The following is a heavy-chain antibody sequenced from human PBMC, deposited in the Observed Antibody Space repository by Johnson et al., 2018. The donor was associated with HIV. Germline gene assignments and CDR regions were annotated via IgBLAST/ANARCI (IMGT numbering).Heavy chain of an antibody. Sequence: QVQLVESGGGVVQPGRSLRLSCVVSGFTYSSYAMHWVRQAPGKGLEWVAVISYDGSNRYYADSVKGRFTISRDTSKDTLYLQMTSLRREDTAVYYCARGRKDIAAVDGLDTDGFDMWGQGTMVTVSS. CDR2: ISYDGSNR. D-gene: IGHD6-13*01. CDR3: ARGRKDIAAVDGLDTDGFDM. CDR1: GFTYSSYA. V-gene: IGHV3-30*04. J-gene: IGHJ3*02.